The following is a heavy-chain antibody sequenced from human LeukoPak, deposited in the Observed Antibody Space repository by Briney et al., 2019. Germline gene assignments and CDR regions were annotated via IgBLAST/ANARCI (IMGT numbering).Heavy chain of an antibody. V-gene: IGHV4-59*01. D-gene: IGHD6-19*01. Sequence: SETLSLTCTVSGGSSSTYYWSWIRQSPGKGLEWIGYIYYSGRTKYNPSLKSRVTISIDTSNNEFSPKLSSVTAADTAVYYCASGWYSSKGYFDYWGQGTLVTVSS. CDR1: GGSSSTYY. J-gene: IGHJ4*02. CDR2: IYYSGRT. CDR3: ASGWYSSKGYFDY.